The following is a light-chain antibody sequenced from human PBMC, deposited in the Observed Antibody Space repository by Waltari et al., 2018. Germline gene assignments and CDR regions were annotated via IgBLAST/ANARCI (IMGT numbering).Light chain of an antibody. J-gene: IGLJ1*01. V-gene: IGLV2-14*03. CDR1: SSDVVGYTH. Sequence: QSALTQPASVSGSPGQSITISCTGTSSDVVGYTHVSWDRLYPGKAPKRVILDVSSPPSGTSDGFAGSKSGSTASLIISGLQADDEADYYCSSYAASRLYVFGTGTKVTVL. CDR3: SSYAASRLYV. CDR2: DVS.